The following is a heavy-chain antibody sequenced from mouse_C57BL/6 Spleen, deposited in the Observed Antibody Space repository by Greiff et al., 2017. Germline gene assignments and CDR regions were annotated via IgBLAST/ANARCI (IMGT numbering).Heavy chain of an antibody. CDR2: ISVGGSYT. Sequence: VQLKESGGGLVKPGGSLKLSCAASGFTFSSYAMSWVRQTPEKRLEWVATISVGGSYTYYPDNVKGRFTISRDNAKNNLYLQMSHLKSEDTAMDYCARDRDDGYYAFAYWGQGTLVTVSA. V-gene: IGHV5-4*01. CDR3: ARDRDDGYYAFAY. J-gene: IGHJ3*01. D-gene: IGHD2-3*01. CDR1: GFTFSSYA.